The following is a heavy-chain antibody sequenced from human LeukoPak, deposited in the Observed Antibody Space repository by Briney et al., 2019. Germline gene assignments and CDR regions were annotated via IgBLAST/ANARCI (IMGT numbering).Heavy chain of an antibody. CDR3: ATPSPEDYVRGSYLSPSSY. D-gene: IGHD3-16*02. CDR2: ISAYNGNT. J-gene: IGHJ4*02. V-gene: IGHV1-18*01. Sequence: ASVKVSCKASGYTFTSYGISWVRQASGQGLEWMGWISAYNGNTNYAQKLQGRVTMTTDTSTSTAYMELRSLRSDDTAVYYCATPSPEDYVRGSYLSPSSYWGQGTLVTVSS. CDR1: GYTFTSYG.